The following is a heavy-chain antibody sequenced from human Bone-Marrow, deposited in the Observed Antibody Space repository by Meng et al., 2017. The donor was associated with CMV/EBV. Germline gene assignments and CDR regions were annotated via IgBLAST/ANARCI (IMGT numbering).Heavy chain of an antibody. CDR1: GFTFSSYD. CDR2: IGTAGDT. CDR3: ARSLSGRGDYYYGMDV. J-gene: IGHJ6*02. Sequence: GGSLRLSCAASGFTFSSYDMHWVRQATGKGLEWVSAIGTAGDTYYPGSVKGRFTIFRENAKNSLYLQMNSLRAGDTAVYYCARSLSGRGDYYYGMDVWGQGTTVTVSS. V-gene: IGHV3-13*01.